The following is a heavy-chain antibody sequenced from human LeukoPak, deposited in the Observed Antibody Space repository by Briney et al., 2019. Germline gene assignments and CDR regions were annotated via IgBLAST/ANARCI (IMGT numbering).Heavy chain of an antibody. J-gene: IGHJ4*02. CDR3: ATGGALKGYNVY. CDR1: GFTFSSYG. D-gene: IGHD3-10*01. CDR2: IRYDGSNK. V-gene: IGHV3-30*02. Sequence: GGSLRLSCAASGFTFSSYGMHWVRQAPGKGLEWVSFIRYDGSNKYYADSVKGRFTISRDNSKNTLYLQMNSLRAEDTAVYYCATGGALKGYNVYWGQGSLVTVSS.